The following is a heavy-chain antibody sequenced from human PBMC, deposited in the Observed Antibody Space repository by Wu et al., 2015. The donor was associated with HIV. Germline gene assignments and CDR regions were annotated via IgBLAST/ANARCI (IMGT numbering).Heavy chain of an antibody. J-gene: IGHJ6*03. D-gene: IGHD4-23*01. CDR1: GGTFSSYA. CDR2: INPQTGDT. CDR3: ARGGVYGVNVGDYSYYYYIDV. Sequence: QVQLVQSGAEVKKPGSSVKVSCKASGGTFSSYAISWVRQAPGQGLEWMGWINPQTGDTNHAQKFQGRVTMTWHTSTSTAYMELSRLRSDDTAVYSCARGGVYGVNVGDYSYYYYIDVWGKGTTVTVSS. V-gene: IGHV1-2*02.